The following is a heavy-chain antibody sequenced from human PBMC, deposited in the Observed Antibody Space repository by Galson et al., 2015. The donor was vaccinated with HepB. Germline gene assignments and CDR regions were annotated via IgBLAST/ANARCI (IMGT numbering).Heavy chain of an antibody. Sequence: SVKVSCKASGYTFTSYGISWVRQAPGQGLEWMGWISAYNGNTNYAQKLQGRVTMTTDTSTSTAYMELRSLRSDDTAVYYCARRRGSIAARRRGWYFDLWGRGTLVTISS. J-gene: IGHJ2*01. CDR3: ARRRGSIAARRRGWYFDL. V-gene: IGHV1-18*04. D-gene: IGHD6-6*01. CDR2: ISAYNGNT. CDR1: GYTFTSYG.